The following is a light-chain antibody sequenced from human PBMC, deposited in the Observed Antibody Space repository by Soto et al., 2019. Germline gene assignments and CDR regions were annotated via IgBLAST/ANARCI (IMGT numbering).Light chain of an antibody. Sequence: EIVLTQSPATLSLSPGERATLSCRASQSVSSYLAWYQQKPGQAPRLLIYDASNRATGIPARFSGSGSGSDFNLTTSSLAPEDFAVYYCQQRSNWPPGRTFGQGTKVEI. CDR3: QQRSNWPPGRT. CDR1: QSVSSY. CDR2: DAS. V-gene: IGKV3-11*01. J-gene: IGKJ1*01.